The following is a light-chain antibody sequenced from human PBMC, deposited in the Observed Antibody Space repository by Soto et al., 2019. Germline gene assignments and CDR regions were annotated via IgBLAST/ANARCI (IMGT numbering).Light chain of an antibody. Sequence: EIVLTQSPAPVYLAPGERATLSFRASQSVSSSCLAWYQQKPGQAPRLLVYGASSRATGIPDRFSGSGSGTDFTLTISRLEPEDFAVYYCQQYGSSRTWTFGKGTKVDIK. V-gene: IGKV3-20*01. CDR1: QSVSSSC. J-gene: IGKJ1*01. CDR2: GAS. CDR3: QQYGSSRTWT.